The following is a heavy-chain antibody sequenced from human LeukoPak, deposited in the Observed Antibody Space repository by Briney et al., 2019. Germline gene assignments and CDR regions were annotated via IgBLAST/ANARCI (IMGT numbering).Heavy chain of an antibody. CDR1: GFTFRDYF. J-gene: IGHJ6*02. Sequence: AGGSLRLSCAASGFTFRDYFMGWIRQAPGKGLKWVSHISGSETNIYYADSVKGRFTISRDNARNSLYLQMNGLRAEDTAVYYCARRPHGMGVWGQGTTVTVSS. CDR3: ARRPHGMGV. D-gene: IGHD1-14*01. V-gene: IGHV3-11*01. CDR2: ISGSETNI.